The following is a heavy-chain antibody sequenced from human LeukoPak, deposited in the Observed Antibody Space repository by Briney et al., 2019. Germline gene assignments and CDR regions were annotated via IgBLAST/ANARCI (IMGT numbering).Heavy chain of an antibody. CDR3: AKEGPTAVAGYFDY. CDR1: GFTFDDYS. V-gene: IGHV3-43*02. CDR2: IVGDGGSA. Sequence: PGGSLRLSCAASGFTFDDYSIHWVRQLPGKGLEWVSLIVGDGGSAYYADSVRGRFTISRDNGKNSLYLQMNSLRTDDTALYYCAKEGPTAVAGYFDYWGQGTLVTVSS. D-gene: IGHD6-19*01. J-gene: IGHJ4*02.